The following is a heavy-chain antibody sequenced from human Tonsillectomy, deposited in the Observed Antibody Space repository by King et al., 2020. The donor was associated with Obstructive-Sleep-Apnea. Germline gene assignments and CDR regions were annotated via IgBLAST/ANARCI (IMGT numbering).Heavy chain of an antibody. CDR2: INIDGISR. V-gene: IGHV3-74*01. J-gene: IGHJ2*01. Sequence: DVQLVESGGGLVQPGGSLRLSCAASGFTFSSYWMHWVRQVPGKGLVWVSRINIDGISRGHAASVKGRFTISRDNAKNTLYLQMNSLRAEDTAVYYCARDKEWYFDLWGRGTLVTVSS. CDR1: GFTFSSYW. CDR3: ARDKEWYFDL.